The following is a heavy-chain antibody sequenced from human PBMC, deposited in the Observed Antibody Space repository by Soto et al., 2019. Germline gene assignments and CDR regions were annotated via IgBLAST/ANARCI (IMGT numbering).Heavy chain of an antibody. CDR3: AREWAAADFYGMDV. Sequence: ASVKVSCKASGYTFTGYYMHWVRQAPGQGLEWMGWINPNSGGTNYAQKFQGWVTMTRDTSISTAYMELSRLRSDDTAVYYCAREWAAADFYGMDVRGQGTTVTVSS. CDR1: GYTFTGYY. V-gene: IGHV1-2*04. D-gene: IGHD6-13*01. J-gene: IGHJ6*02. CDR2: INPNSGGT.